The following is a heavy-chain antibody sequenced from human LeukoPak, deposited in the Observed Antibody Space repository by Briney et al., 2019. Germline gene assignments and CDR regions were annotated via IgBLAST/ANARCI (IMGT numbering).Heavy chain of an antibody. Sequence: GGSLRLSCAASGFTVNSNYMSWVRQAPGKGLEWVSIIYSGGSTYYADSVKGRFTISRDNSKNTLYLQMNSLRADDTAVYYCARAPYTSSDAFDIWGQGTMVTVSS. CDR1: GFTVNSNY. J-gene: IGHJ3*02. V-gene: IGHV3-53*01. CDR3: ARAPYTSSDAFDI. CDR2: IYSGGST. D-gene: IGHD6-13*01.